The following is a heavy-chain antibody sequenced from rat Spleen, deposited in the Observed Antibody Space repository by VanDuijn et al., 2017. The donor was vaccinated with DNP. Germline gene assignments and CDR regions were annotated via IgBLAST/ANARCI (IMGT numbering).Heavy chain of an antibody. Sequence: EVQLVESGGGLVQPGRSLKLSCAASGFTFSDYYMAWVRQAPTKGLEWVAYIAYDGGITYYGDSVKGRFTISRDNAKNTLYLQMNSLRSEDMATYYCPTLYAFPYSWGQGVMVTVSS. CDR2: IAYDGGIT. D-gene: IGHD1-11*01. CDR1: GFTFSDYY. CDR3: PTLYAFPYS. J-gene: IGHJ2*01. V-gene: IGHV5-20*01.